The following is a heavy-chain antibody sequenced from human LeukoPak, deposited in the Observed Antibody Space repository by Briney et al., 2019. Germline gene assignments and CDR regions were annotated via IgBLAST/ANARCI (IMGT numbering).Heavy chain of an antibody. CDR1: GFTFSSYA. D-gene: IGHD1-26*01. Sequence: GGSLRLSCAASGFTFSSYAMSWVRQAPGQGLEWVSAISGSVGSTYYADSVKGRFTISRDNSKNTLYLQMNSLRAEDTAVYYCAKERSGGAAVYYYYGMDGWGQGTTVTVCS. V-gene: IGHV3-23*01. J-gene: IGHJ6*01. CDR3: AKERSGGAAVYYYYGMDG. CDR2: ISGSVGST.